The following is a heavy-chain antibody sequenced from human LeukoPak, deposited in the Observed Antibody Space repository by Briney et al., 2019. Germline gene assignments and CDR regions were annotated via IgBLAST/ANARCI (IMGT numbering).Heavy chain of an antibody. J-gene: IGHJ4*02. CDR3: AKGGSYRSQPYFDY. CDR1: GFTFSSYG. CDR2: MSYDGSNK. D-gene: IGHD3-16*02. Sequence: PGGSLRLSCAASGFTFSSYGMHWVRQAPGKGLEWVAVMSYDGSNKYYADSVKGRFTISRDNSKNTVYLQMNSLRAEDTAVYYCAKGGSYRSQPYFDYWGQGTPVTVSS. V-gene: IGHV3-30*18.